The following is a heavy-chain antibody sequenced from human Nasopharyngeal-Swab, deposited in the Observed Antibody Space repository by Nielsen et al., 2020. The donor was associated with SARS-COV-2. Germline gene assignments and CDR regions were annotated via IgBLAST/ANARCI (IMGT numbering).Heavy chain of an antibody. V-gene: IGHV4-34*01. D-gene: IGHD1-26*01. CDR3: ARGYGSFPYYFDH. CDR1: GWSFSGYY. Sequence: SETLSLTCAVDGWSFSGYYWSWIRQPPGKGLEWIGEIKHSGGTRYNPSLKSRVIISVDTSKNQLSLKLTSMTAADPAMYYCARGYGSFPYYFDHWGQGTLVTVSS. J-gene: IGHJ4*02. CDR2: IKHSGGT.